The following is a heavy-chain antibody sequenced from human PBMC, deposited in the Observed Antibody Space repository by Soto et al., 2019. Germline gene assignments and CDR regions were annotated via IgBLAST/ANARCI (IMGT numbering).Heavy chain of an antibody. CDR2: ISAYNGNT. CDR1: GYSFTSYG. D-gene: IGHD6-13*01. Sequence: GASVKVSCTASGYSFTSYGISWVRQAPGQGLEWMGWISAYNGNTNYAQKLQGRVTMTTDTSTSTAYMELRSLRSDDTAVYYCARSIAAAGEFDYWGQGTLVTVSS. CDR3: ARSIAAAGEFDY. J-gene: IGHJ4*02. V-gene: IGHV1-18*01.